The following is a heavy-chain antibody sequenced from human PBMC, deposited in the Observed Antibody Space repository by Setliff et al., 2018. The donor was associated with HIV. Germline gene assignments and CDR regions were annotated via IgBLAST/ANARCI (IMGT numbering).Heavy chain of an antibody. Sequence: SETLSLTCTVSGASISSYYWSWIRQPPGKGLEWIGFIHYTGNTNYNPSLKIRVTMSTDTSKNQLSLKLNSVTAADTAVYYCARHWNYDTGLDPFDIWGQGTMVTVSS. CDR3: ARHWNYDTGLDPFDI. CDR2: IHYTGNT. CDR1: GASISSYY. D-gene: IGHD3-22*01. J-gene: IGHJ3*02. V-gene: IGHV4-59*08.